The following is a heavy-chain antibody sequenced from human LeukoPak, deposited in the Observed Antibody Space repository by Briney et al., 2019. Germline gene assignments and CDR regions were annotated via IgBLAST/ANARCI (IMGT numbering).Heavy chain of an antibody. CDR2: IYWNDDK. D-gene: IGHD3-22*01. CDR3: AHRHYYDSNFDY. CDR1: GFSLSTGGGG. Sequence: ESGPTLVKLTQTLMLTCTFSGFSLSTGGGGGGWIRQPPGKALEWLALIYWNDDKRYSPSLKSRLTITKDTSKNQVVLTMTNMDPVDTATYYCAHRHYYDSNFDYWGQGTLVTVSS. V-gene: IGHV2-5*01. J-gene: IGHJ4*02.